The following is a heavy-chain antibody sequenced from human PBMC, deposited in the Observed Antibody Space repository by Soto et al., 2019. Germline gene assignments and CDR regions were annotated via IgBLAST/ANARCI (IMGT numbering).Heavy chain of an antibody. V-gene: IGHV1-8*01. CDR3: ARLCCDSTSCYTDWFDP. Sequence: QVQLVQSGAEVKKPGASVKVSCKASGYSFSTYDINWVRQAAGQGLEWMGWVNPKSGNTDYAQRFRGRATMTSNTSISTAYMELSALTPEDTAVYYCARLCCDSTSCYTDWFDPWGQGTLVTVSS. CDR2: VNPKSGNT. CDR1: GYSFSTYD. D-gene: IGHD2-2*02. J-gene: IGHJ5*02.